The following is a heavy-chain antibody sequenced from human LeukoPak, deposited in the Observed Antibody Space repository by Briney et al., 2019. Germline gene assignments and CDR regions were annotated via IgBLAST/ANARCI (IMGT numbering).Heavy chain of an antibody. V-gene: IGHV4-4*09. CDR1: GGSISSYY. Sequence: SETLSLTCTVSGGSISSYYWSWIRQPPGKGLEWIGYIYTSGSTNYNPSLKSRVTISVDTSRNQFSLKLSSVTAADTAVYYCARQELEPLNWFDPWGQGTLVTVSS. D-gene: IGHD1-1*01. CDR2: IYTSGST. J-gene: IGHJ5*02. CDR3: ARQELEPLNWFDP.